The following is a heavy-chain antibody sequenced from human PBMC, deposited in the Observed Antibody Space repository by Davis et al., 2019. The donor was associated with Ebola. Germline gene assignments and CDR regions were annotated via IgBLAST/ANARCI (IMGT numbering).Heavy chain of an antibody. D-gene: IGHD2-21*01. CDR2: INHSGST. J-gene: IGHJ5*02. Sequence: SETLSLTCAVNGGSFSGYYWSWIRQPPGKGLEWIGEINHSGSTNYNPSLKSRVTISVDTSKNQFSLKLSSVTAADTAVYYCARVRYWLIPNWFDPWGQGTLVTVSS. V-gene: IGHV4-34*01. CDR1: GGSFSGYY. CDR3: ARVRYWLIPNWFDP.